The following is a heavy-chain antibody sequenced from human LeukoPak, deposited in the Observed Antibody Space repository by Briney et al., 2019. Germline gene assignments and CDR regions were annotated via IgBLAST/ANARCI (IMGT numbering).Heavy chain of an antibody. J-gene: IGHJ3*02. CDR3: ARPRYSSSWWDAFDI. CDR2: IYPGDSDT. Sequence: GESLKISCKGSGYSFTSYWIGWVRQMPGKGLELMGIIYPGDSDTRYSPSFQGQVTISADKSISTAYLQWSSLKASDTAMYYCARPRYSSSWWDAFDIWGQGTMVTVSS. CDR1: GYSFTSYW. D-gene: IGHD6-13*01. V-gene: IGHV5-51*01.